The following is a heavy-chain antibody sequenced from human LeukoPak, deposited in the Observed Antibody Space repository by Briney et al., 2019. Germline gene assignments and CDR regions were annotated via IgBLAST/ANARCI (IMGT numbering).Heavy chain of an antibody. CDR3: ARRAGAYSHPYDY. CDR1: VFSVSDNS. D-gene: IGHD4/OR15-4a*01. V-gene: IGHV3-53*01. CDR2: IYSGTT. Sequence: PGGSLRLACTVSVFSVSDNSMVWVRQAPAKGLEWVSFIYSGTTHYSDSVKGRFTISRDNSKNTLYLQMNSLRAEDTAVYYCARRAGAYSHPYDYWGQGTLVTVSS. J-gene: IGHJ4*02.